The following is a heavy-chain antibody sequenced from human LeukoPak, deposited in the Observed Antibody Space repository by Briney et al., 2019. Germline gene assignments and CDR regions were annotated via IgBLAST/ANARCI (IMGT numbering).Heavy chain of an antibody. Sequence: ASVKVSCKVSGYTLTELSMHWVRQAPGKGLEWMGGFDPEDGEIIYAQRFQGRVTMTEDTSTDTAYMELSSLRSEDTAVYYCATVTGELFRFYFDYWGYGTLVTVSS. CDR1: GYTLTELS. V-gene: IGHV1-24*01. D-gene: IGHD3-10*01. CDR3: ATVTGELFRFYFDY. CDR2: FDPEDGEI. J-gene: IGHJ4*01.